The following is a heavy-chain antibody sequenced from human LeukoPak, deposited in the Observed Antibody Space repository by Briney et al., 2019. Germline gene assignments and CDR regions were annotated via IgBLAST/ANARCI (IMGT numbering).Heavy chain of an antibody. Sequence: GGSLRLSCVPSLDSAITTIMGVGCQAPGKGLEWVSVIYSGGRTFYADSVKGRFTISRDNSKNTHYLNKNRLREKNSAVDYCARGDAGKSNTSDGVAAPNYWGQGTLVTVSS. J-gene: IGHJ4*02. CDR2: IYSGGRT. CDR3: ARGDAGKSNTSDGVAAPNY. V-gene: IGHV3-53*01. CDR1: LDSAITTI. D-gene: IGHD2-8*01.